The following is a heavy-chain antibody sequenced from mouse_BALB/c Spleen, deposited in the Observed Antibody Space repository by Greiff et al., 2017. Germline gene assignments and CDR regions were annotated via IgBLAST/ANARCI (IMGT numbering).Heavy chain of an antibody. CDR3: AREGYDYDGAWFAY. V-gene: IGHV5-17*02. D-gene: IGHD2-4*01. J-gene: IGHJ3*01. CDR2: ISSGSSTI. Sequence: EVKLMESGGGLVQPGGSRKLSCAASGFTFSSFGMHWVRQAPEKGLEWVAYISSGSSTIYYADTVKGRFTISRDNPKNTLFLQMTSLRSEDTAMYYCAREGYDYDGAWFAYWGQGTLVTVSA. CDR1: GFTFSSFG.